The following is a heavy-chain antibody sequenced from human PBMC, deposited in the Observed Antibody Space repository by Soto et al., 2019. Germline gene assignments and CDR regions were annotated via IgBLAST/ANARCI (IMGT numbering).Heavy chain of an antibody. Sequence: QVQLQQWGAGLLKPSETLSLTCAVYGGSFSGYYWSWIHQPPGKGLEWIGEINHSGSTNYNPSLKSRVTISVDTSKNQFSLKLSSVTAADTAVYYCARGRGWTYWYFDLWGRGTLVTVSS. D-gene: IGHD6-19*01. CDR2: INHSGST. CDR3: ARGRGWTYWYFDL. CDR1: GGSFSGYY. J-gene: IGHJ2*01. V-gene: IGHV4-34*01.